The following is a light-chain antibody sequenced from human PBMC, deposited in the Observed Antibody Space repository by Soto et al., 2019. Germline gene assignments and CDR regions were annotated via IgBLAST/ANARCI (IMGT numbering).Light chain of an antibody. J-gene: IGKJ5*01. CDR3: QHYDNLPNN. CDR1: QSVSTN. Sequence: TNTLSVSPGDIVTLSCRASQSVSTNLAWYQQKPGQAPRLLMYRASMRATGIPARFSGRGSGTEFTLTISSLQSEDSAFYFCQHYDNLPNNFGHGTRLDI. CDR2: RAS. V-gene: IGKV3-15*01.